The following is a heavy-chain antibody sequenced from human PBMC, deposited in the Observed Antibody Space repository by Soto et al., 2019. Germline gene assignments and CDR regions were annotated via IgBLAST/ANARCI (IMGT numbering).Heavy chain of an antibody. CDR1: GFTFSSYA. CDR2: ISGSGGST. V-gene: IGHV3-23*01. Sequence: LRLSCAASGFTFSSYAMSWVRQAPGKGLEWVSAISGSGGSTYYADSVKGRFTISRDNSKNTLYLQMNSLRAEDTAVYYCAKGYSSSPRYFDYWGQGTLVTVSS. CDR3: AKGYSSSPRYFDY. D-gene: IGHD6-13*01. J-gene: IGHJ4*02.